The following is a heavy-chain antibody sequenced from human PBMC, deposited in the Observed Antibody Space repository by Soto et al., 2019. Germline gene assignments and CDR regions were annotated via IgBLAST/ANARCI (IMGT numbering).Heavy chain of an antibody. CDR3: ARSHPYFVVVVAAIAATGFDP. CDR1: GGTFSSYA. CDR2: IIPIFGTA. D-gene: IGHD2-15*01. J-gene: IGHJ5*02. V-gene: IGHV1-69*13. Sequence: SVKVSCKASGGTFSSYAISWVRQAPGQGLEWMGGIIPIFGTANYAQKFQGRVTITADESTSTAYMELSSLRSEDTAVYYCARSHPYFVVVVAAIAATGFDPWGQGTLVTVS.